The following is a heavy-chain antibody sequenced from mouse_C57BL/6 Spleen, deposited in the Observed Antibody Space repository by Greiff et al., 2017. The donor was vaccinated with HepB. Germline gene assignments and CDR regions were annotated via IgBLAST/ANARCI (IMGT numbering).Heavy chain of an antibody. CDR2: IYPGDGDT. Sequence: VQLQQSGAELVKPGASVKISCKASGYAFSSYWMNWVKQRPGKGLEWIGQIYPGDGDTNYNGKFKGKATLTADKSSSTAYMQLSSLTSEDSAVFFCARRSSSRYYFDYWGQGTTLTVSS. V-gene: IGHV1-80*01. J-gene: IGHJ2*01. CDR3: ARRSSSRYYFDY. CDR1: GYAFSSYW. D-gene: IGHD1-1*01.